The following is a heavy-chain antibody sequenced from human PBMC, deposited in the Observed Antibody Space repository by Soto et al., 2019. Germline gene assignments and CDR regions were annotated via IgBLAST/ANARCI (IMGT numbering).Heavy chain of an antibody. J-gene: IGHJ6*02. V-gene: IGHV4-59*12. D-gene: IGHD5-18*01. Sequence: QRAGKGLEWIGYIYYSGSTNYNPSLKSRVTISVDTSKNPFSLKLSSVTAADTAVYYCARANTAYYYYYYGMDAWGQVTTFTVSS. CDR3: ARANTAYYYYYYGMDA. CDR2: IYYSGST.